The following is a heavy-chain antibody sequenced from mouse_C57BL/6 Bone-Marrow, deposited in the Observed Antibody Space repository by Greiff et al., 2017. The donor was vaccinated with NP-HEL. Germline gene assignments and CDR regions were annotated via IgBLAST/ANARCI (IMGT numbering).Heavy chain of an antibody. J-gene: IGHJ2*01. CDR1: GYTFTSYW. CDR2: IDPSGSYT. Sequence: VQLQQPGAELVKPGASVKLSCKASGYTFTSYWMQWVKQRPGQGLEWIGEIDPSGSYTNYNQKFKGKATLTVDTSSSTASMQLSSLTSDDSAVYYCARLDYPYFDYWGQGTTLTVSS. CDR3: ARLDYPYFDY. D-gene: IGHD2-4*01. V-gene: IGHV1-50*01.